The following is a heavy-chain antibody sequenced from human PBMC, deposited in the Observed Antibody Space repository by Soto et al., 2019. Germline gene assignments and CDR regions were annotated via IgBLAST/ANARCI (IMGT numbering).Heavy chain of an antibody. CDR3: ARDRTRITIFGVETYMDV. Sequence: SETLSLTCTVSGGSISRYYWRWIRQPAGQGLERIGRIYTSGSTNHNPSLKSRVTMSVDTSKNQFSLKLSSVTAADTAVYYCARDRTRITIFGVETYMDVWGQGTTVTVSS. V-gene: IGHV4-4*07. CDR1: GGSISRYY. CDR2: IYTSGST. D-gene: IGHD3-3*01. J-gene: IGHJ6*02.